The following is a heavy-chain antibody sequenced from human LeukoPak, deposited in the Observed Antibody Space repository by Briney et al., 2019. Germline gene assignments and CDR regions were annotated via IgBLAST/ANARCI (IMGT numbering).Heavy chain of an antibody. J-gene: IGHJ4*02. CDR3: ARDKPPPYYYDSSGIFDY. CDR1: GFTFSSYG. D-gene: IGHD3-22*01. CDR2: IWYDGSNK. V-gene: IGHV3-33*01. Sequence: GRSLRLSCAASGFTFSSYGMHWVRQAPGKGLEWVAVIWYDGSNKYYADSVKGRFTVSRDNSKNTLYLQMNSLRAEDTAVYYCARDKPPPYYYDSSGIFDYWGQGTLVTVSS.